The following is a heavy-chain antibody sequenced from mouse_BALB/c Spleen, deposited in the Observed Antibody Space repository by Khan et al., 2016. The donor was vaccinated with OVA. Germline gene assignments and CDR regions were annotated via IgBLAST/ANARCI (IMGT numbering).Heavy chain of an antibody. D-gene: IGHD1-1*01. CDR2: ISSGGSYT. Sequence: EVELVESGGDLVKPEGSLKLSCAASGFTFSTYGMSWVRQTPDKRLEWVATISSGGSYTYYPDSVQGRFTISRDNAKNTLYLQMSILKSEYTAMFYCARLAYYYDSEGFAYWGQGTLVTVSA. CDR3: ARLAYYYDSEGFAY. V-gene: IGHV5-6*01. J-gene: IGHJ3*01. CDR1: GFTFSTYG.